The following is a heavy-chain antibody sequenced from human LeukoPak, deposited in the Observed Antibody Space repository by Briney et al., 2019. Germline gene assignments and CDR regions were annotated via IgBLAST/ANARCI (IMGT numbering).Heavy chain of an antibody. J-gene: IGHJ5*02. CDR2: INPNSGGT. D-gene: IGHD6-13*01. CDR1: GYIFTGYY. V-gene: IGHV1-2*02. CDR3: ARDGSSSWNWFDP. Sequence: ASVKVSCKASGYIFTGYYMHWVRQAPGQGLEWMGWINPNSGGTNYAQKFQGRVTMTRDTSISTAYMELSRLRSDDTAVYYCARDGSSSWNWFDPWGQGTLVTVSS.